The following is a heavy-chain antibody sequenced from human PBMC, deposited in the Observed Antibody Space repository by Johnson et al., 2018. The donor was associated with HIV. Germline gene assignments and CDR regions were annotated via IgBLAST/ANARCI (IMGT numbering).Heavy chain of an antibody. CDR3: ARGKGAAVGLDAFDI. D-gene: IGHD6-13*01. CDR2: IWYDGSNK. Sequence: QVQLVESGGGVVQPGRSLRLSCAASGFTFSSYGMHWVRQAPGKGLEWVAVIWYDGSNKYYADSVKGRFPISRANARNSLYLQMNSLRAEDTALYFCARGKGAAVGLDAFDIWGQGIRVTVSS. V-gene: IGHV3-33*01. CDR1: GFTFSSYG. J-gene: IGHJ3*02.